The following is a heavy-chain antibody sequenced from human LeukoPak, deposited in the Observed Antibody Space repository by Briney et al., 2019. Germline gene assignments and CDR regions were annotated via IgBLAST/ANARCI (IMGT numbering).Heavy chain of an antibody. D-gene: IGHD3-10*01. CDR2: IKSKTDGGTT. Sequence: GGSLRLSCAASGFTFSNAWMVWVRQAPGKGLAWVGRIKSKTDGGTTDYAAPVKGRFTISRDDSKNTLYLEMNSLKTEDTAVYYCTTRGSDSGCPFFWGQGTLVTVSS. CDR1: GFTFSNAW. CDR3: TTRGSDSGCPFF. J-gene: IGHJ4*02. V-gene: IGHV3-15*01.